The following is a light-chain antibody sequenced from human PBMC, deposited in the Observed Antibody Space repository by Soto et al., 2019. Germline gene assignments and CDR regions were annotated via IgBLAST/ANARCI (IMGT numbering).Light chain of an antibody. V-gene: IGKV3-20*01. Sequence: EKVLTQSPGTLSLSPGERATLSCRASQSVSGSYLAWYQQRPGQAPRLLIYGASSRATGIPDRFSGSGSGTEFTLTITRLEPEDFAVYYCQQYVTSSPRTFGQGTKVDI. CDR2: GAS. CDR3: QQYVTSSPRT. CDR1: QSVSGSY. J-gene: IGKJ1*01.